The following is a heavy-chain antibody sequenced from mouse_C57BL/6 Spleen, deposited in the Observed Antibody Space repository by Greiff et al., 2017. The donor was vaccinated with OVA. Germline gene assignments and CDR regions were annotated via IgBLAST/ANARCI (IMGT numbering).Heavy chain of an antibody. CDR2: IWGVGST. CDR3: ASGAQVPFAY. Sequence: QVQLKQSGPGLVAPSQCLSITCTVSGFSLTSYGVDWVRQSPGKGLEWLGVIWGVGSTNYNSAPKSRLSISKDNSKSQVFLKMNSLQTDDTAMYYCASGAQVPFAYWGQGTLVTVSA. D-gene: IGHD3-2*02. V-gene: IGHV2-6*01. CDR1: GFSLTSYG. J-gene: IGHJ3*01.